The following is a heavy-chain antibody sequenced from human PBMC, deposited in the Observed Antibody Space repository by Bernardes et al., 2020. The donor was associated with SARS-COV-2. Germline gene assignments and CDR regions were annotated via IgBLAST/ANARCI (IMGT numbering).Heavy chain of an antibody. CDR2: IRSKANSYAT. D-gene: IGHD2-15*01. CDR3: TSPALGYCSGGSCYSFDY. J-gene: IGHJ4*02. V-gene: IGHV3-73*01. Sequence: GGSLRLSCAASGFTFSGSAMHWVRQASGKGLEWVGRIRSKANSYATAYAASVKGRFTISRDDSKNTAYLQMNSLKTEDTAVYYCTSPALGYCSGGSCYSFDYWGQGTLVTVSS. CDR1: GFTFSGSA.